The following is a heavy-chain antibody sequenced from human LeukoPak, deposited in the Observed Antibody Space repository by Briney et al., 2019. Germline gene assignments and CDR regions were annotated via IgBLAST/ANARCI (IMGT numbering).Heavy chain of an antibody. CDR3: ATGSRYYYDH. CDR2: AYDDASNQ. D-gene: IGHD3-22*01. CDR1: GFTFRSYG. Sequence: GGSLRLSCVASGFTFRSYGMHWVRRVPGKGLEWVAVAYDDASNQYYADSVKGRFTISKDNSRNTLYLQMNSLRAEDTAVYSCATGSRYYYDHWGQGTLVTVSS. J-gene: IGHJ4*02. V-gene: IGHV3-33*01.